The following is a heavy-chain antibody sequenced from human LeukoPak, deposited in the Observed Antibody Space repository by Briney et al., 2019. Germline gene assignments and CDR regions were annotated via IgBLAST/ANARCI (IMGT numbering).Heavy chain of an antibody. J-gene: IGHJ4*02. CDR3: ARSNNGGWGYCDY. Sequence: PGRSLRLSCAASGFSFSNYGMHWVRQAPGKGLEWVAVKWYDGSNKYYADSVKGRFTISRDNSKNTLYVQMSSLRAEDTAVYYCARSNNGGWGYCDYWGQGSLVTVSS. D-gene: IGHD3-16*01. CDR1: GFSFSNYG. CDR2: KWYDGSNK. V-gene: IGHV3-33*01.